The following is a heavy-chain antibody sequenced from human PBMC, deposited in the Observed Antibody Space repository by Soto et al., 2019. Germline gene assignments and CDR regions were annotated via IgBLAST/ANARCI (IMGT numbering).Heavy chain of an antibody. D-gene: IGHD6-19*01. J-gene: IGHJ4*02. CDR2: INAGNGNT. Sequence: QVQLVQSGAEVKKPGASVKVSCKASGYTFTSYAMHWVRQAPGQRLEWMGWINAGNGNTKYSQKSQGRVTITRDTSASTAYMELSSLRSEDTAVYYCARDLAGWTDYWGQGTLVTVSS. CDR1: GYTFTSYA. V-gene: IGHV1-3*01. CDR3: ARDLAGWTDY.